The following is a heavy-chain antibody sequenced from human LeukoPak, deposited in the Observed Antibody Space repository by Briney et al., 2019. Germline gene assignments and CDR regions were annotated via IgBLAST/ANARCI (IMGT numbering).Heavy chain of an antibody. V-gene: IGHV3-53*01. D-gene: IGHD2-21*02. CDR2: IYSGGST. CDR1: GFTVGSNY. Sequence: GGSLRLSCAASGFTVGSNYMSWVRQAPGKGLEWVSVIYSGGSTYYADSVKGRFTISRDNSKNTLYLQMNSLRAEDTAVYYCVKARMPHCGTDCLESWGQGTLVTVSS. CDR3: VKARMPHCGTDCLES. J-gene: IGHJ4*02.